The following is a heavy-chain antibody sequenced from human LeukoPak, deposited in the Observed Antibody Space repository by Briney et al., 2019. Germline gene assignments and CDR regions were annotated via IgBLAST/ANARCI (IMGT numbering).Heavy chain of an antibody. V-gene: IGHV1-2*02. J-gene: IGHJ3*02. CDR3: ARDLDSQLLWFGEPHSAFDI. CDR1: GYTFTGYY. CDR2: INPNSGGT. D-gene: IGHD3-10*01. Sequence: ASVKVSCKASGYTFTGYYMHWVRQAPGQGLEWMGWINPNSGGTNYAQKFQGRVTMTRDTSISTAYMELSRLRSDDTGVYYCARDLDSQLLWFGEPHSAFDIWGQGTMVTVSS.